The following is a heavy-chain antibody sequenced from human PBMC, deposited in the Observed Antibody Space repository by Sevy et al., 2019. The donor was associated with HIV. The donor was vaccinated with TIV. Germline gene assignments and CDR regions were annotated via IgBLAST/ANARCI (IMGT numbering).Heavy chain of an antibody. J-gene: IGHJ4*02. D-gene: IGHD2-2*01. V-gene: IGHV3-64D*06. CDR1: GFTFSSYA. Sequence: GGSLRLSCSASGFTFSSYAMHWVRQAPGKGLEYVSAISSNGGSTYYADSVKGRFTISRDNSKNTLYLQMSSLRAEDTSGYYCAHLGSHGSSTSCAFDYWGQGTLVTVSS. CDR2: ISSNGGST. CDR3: AHLGSHGSSTSCAFDY.